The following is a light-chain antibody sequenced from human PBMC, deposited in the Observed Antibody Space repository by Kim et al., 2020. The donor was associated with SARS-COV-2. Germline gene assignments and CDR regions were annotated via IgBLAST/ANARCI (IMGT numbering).Light chain of an antibody. J-gene: IGKJ4*01. CDR3: QQYDSSPLT. CDR2: GAS. Sequence: EIVLTQSPGTLSLSPGERVTLSCRASQSVSSSYLAWYQQKPGQAPRVLIYGASSRATGIPDRFSGSGSGTDFTLTISRLEPEDFAVYYCQQYDSSPLTFGGWTKVDIK. V-gene: IGKV3-20*01. CDR1: QSVSSSY.